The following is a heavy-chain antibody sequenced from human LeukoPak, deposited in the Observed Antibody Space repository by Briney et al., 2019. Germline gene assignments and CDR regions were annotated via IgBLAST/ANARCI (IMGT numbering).Heavy chain of an antibody. J-gene: IGHJ4*02. V-gene: IGHV4-30-4*01. Sequence: SETPSLTCIVSGGSISSGDYYWSWIRQPPGKGLEWIGYIYYSGSTYYNPSLKSRVTISVDTSKNQFSLKLSSVTAADTAVYYCARGGSSGYYYYFDYWGQGTLVTVSS. CDR3: ARGGSSGYYYYFDY. CDR1: GGSISSGDYY. CDR2: IYYSGST. D-gene: IGHD3-22*01.